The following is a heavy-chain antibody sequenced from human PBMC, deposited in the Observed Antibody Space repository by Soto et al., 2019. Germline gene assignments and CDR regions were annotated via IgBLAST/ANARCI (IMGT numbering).Heavy chain of an antibody. CDR3: ARVRYYYDSSGYYYPYYLDY. D-gene: IGHD3-22*01. V-gene: IGHV3-13*01. Sequence: GGSLRLSCAASGFTFSSYDMHWVRQATGKDLEWVSAIGTAGDTYYPGSVKGRFTISRENAKNSLYLQMNSLRAEDTAVYYCARVRYYYDSSGYYYPYYLDYWGQGTLVTVSS. J-gene: IGHJ4*02. CDR2: IGTAGDT. CDR1: GFTFSSYD.